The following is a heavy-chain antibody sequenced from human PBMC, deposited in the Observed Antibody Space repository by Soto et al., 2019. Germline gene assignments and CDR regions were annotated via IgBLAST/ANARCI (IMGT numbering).Heavy chain of an antibody. D-gene: IGHD4-17*01. CDR1: GFTVSSNY. CDR2: IYSGGSS. V-gene: IGHV3-53*02. J-gene: IGHJ4*02. Sequence: EVQLVETGGGLIQPGGSLRLSCAASGFTVSSNYMSWVRQAPGKGLEWVSVIYSGGSSYYADSVKGRFTISRDNSKNTLYLQMNSLRAEDTAVYYCARALRYGALDYWGQGTLVTVSS. CDR3: ARALRYGALDY.